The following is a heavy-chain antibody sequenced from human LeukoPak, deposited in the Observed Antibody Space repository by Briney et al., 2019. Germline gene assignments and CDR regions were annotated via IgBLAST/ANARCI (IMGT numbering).Heavy chain of an antibody. D-gene: IGHD5-12*01. V-gene: IGHV3-66*01. Sequence: GGSLRLSCAASGFTVSSNYMSWVRQAPGKGLEWVSVIYSGGSTYYADSVKGRFTISRDNSKNTLYLQMNSPRAEDTAVYYCSRDAPDSGYDTARAEGGQGTLVSVAS. J-gene: IGHJ4*02. CDR3: SRDAPDSGYDTARAE. CDR1: GFTVSSNY. CDR2: IYSGGST.